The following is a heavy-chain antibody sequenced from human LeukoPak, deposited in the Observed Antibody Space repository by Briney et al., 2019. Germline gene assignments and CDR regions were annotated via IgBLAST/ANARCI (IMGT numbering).Heavy chain of an antibody. CDR2: ISGSGGST. V-gene: IGHV3-23*01. Sequence: GGSLRLSCAASGFAFSSYAMSWVRQAPGKGPEWVSAISGSGGSTYYADSVKGRFTISRDNSKNTLYLQMNSLRAEDTAVYYCAKGRVPAAENWFDPWGQGTLVTVSS. CDR1: GFAFSSYA. J-gene: IGHJ5*02. CDR3: AKGRVPAAENWFDP. D-gene: IGHD2-2*01.